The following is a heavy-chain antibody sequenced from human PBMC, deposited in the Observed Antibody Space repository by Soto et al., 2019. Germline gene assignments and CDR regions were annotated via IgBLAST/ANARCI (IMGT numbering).Heavy chain of an antibody. J-gene: IGHJ6*02. CDR3: ARDTDDYGDYVFVSVYYYGMDV. D-gene: IGHD4-17*01. CDR2: ISAYNGNT. V-gene: IGHV1-18*01. Sequence: ASVKVSCKASGYTFTSYGISWVRQAPGQGHERMGRISAYNGNTNYAQKIQGRVTMTTDTSTSTAYMELRSLRSDDTAVYYCARDTDDYGDYVFVSVYYYGMDVWGQGTTVTVSS. CDR1: GYTFTSYG.